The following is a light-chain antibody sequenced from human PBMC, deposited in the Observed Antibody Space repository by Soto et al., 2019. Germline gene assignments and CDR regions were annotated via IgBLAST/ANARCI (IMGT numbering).Light chain of an antibody. CDR2: DVT. Sequence: QSVLTQPASVSGSLGQSITISCTGTSSDVGGYNYVSWYQQFPGQAPNLIIYDVTNRPSGVSSRFSGSKSGNRASLTISGLRAEDEADYYCSSYTTTTSCVFGTGTKVTVL. CDR3: SSYTTTTSCV. CDR1: SSDVGGYNY. V-gene: IGLV2-14*03. J-gene: IGLJ1*01.